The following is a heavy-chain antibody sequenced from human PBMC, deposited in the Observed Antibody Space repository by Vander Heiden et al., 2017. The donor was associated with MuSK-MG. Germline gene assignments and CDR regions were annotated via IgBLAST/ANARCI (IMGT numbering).Heavy chain of an antibody. CDR3: ARQVAAHAFDI. J-gene: IGHJ3*02. D-gene: IGHD5-12*01. CDR1: GGSISSSSYY. CDR2: IYYSGST. Sequence: QLQLQESGPGLVKPSETLSLTCTVSGGSISSSSYYWGWIRQPPGKGLEWIGSIYYSGSTYYNPSLKSRVTISVDTSKNQFSLKLNSVTAADTAVYYCARQVAAHAFDIWGQGTMVTVSS. V-gene: IGHV4-39*01.